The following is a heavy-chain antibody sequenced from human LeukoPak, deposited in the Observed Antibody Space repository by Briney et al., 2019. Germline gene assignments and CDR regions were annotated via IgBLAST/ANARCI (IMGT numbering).Heavy chain of an antibody. CDR3: ARERFGNRYSNGPPRGSFDI. D-gene: IGHD4-11*01. Sequence: ASVKVSCKASANTFTAYYIHWVRQAPGQGLEWMGWINPNSGGTNYTQNFQGRVTATRDTSISTAYMELSRLTSDDTAMYYCARERFGNRYSNGPPRGSFDIWGQGTSVSVSS. V-gene: IGHV1-2*02. J-gene: IGHJ3*02. CDR2: INPNSGGT. CDR1: ANTFTAYY.